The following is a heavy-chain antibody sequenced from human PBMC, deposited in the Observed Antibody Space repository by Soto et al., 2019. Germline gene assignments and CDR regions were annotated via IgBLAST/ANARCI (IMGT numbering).Heavy chain of an antibody. Sequence: PVESPKTPCNGSGYSFPSYWIRRVREMPWKGLGWMGTIYPGDVDTRYSPSFQGQVTNSADKSISPAYLQWSSLKASDTTIYYCARPLSGGSTGFGYWGQGSPVTGSS. V-gene: IGHV5-51*01. CDR3: ARPLSGGSTGFGY. CDR1: GYSFPSYW. J-gene: IGHJ4*02. CDR2: IYPGDVDT. D-gene: IGHD1-26*01.